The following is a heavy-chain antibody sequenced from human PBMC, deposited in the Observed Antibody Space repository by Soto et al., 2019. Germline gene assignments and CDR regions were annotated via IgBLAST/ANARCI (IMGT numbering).Heavy chain of an antibody. V-gene: IGHV4-31*03. CDR2: IAYTGDT. CDR3: ARDFEKSAIGP. D-gene: IGHD3-9*01. Sequence: PSETLSLTCTVSGGSISSGGYYWSWIRQHPGKGLEWLGYIAYTGDTYFNPSLRSRLTISSDRAKNQFSLKLSSVTAADTAFYYCARDFEKSAIGPWGQGTLVTVSS. J-gene: IGHJ5*02. CDR1: GGSISSGGYY.